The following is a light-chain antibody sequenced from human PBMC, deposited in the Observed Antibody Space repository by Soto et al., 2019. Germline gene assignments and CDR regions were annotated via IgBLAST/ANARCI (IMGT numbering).Light chain of an antibody. V-gene: IGKV3-11*01. CDR1: QSVTNY. Sequence: EIVLTQSPATLSLSPGERATLSCRASQSVTNYLAWYQQNPGQAPRLLIYGASNRATGIPARFSGSGSGTDFSLTLSSLEPEDFAVYYCQQRSNWTSWTFGQGTKVEIK. J-gene: IGKJ1*01. CDR3: QQRSNWTSWT. CDR2: GAS.